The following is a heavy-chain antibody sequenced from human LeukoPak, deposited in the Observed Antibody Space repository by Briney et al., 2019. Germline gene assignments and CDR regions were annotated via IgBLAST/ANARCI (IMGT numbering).Heavy chain of an antibody. D-gene: IGHD3-10*01. CDR2: IRSKAYGGAA. CDR3: TRLIIRGVTQIDY. Sequence: GGSLRLSCSASGFNFGEYGLGWVRQAPGKGLEWVGFIRSKAYGGAAEYAASGTGRFTISRDDSKSIAYLQMDSLKTEDTAVYYCTRLIIRGVTQIDYWGQGTLVTVSS. J-gene: IGHJ4*02. V-gene: IGHV3-49*04. CDR1: GFNFGEYG.